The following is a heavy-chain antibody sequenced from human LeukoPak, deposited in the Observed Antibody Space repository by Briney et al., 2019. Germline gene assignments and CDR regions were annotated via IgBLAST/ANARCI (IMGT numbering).Heavy chain of an antibody. D-gene: IGHD1-26*01. Sequence: PSETLSLTCTVSGGSISSYYWGWIRQPPGKGLEWIGSIYYSGSTYYNPSLKSRVTISVDTSKNQFSLKLSSVTAADTAVYYCAVSGSYTNDDYWGQGTLVTVSS. J-gene: IGHJ4*02. CDR1: GGSISSYY. V-gene: IGHV4-39*01. CDR2: IYYSGST. CDR3: AVSGSYTNDDY.